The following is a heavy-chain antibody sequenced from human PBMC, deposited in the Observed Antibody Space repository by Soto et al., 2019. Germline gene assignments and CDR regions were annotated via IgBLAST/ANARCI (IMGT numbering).Heavy chain of an antibody. D-gene: IGHD3-22*01. CDR1: GGSFSGYY. CDR3: ATRGEYYYESRGYYEFDY. J-gene: IGHJ4*02. Sequence: SETLSLTCAVYGGSFSGYYWSWIRQPPGKGLEWIGEINHSGSTNYNPSLKSRVTISVDTPKNQFSLKLSSVTAADTAVYYCATRGEYYYESRGYYEFDYWGQVKLVT. V-gene: IGHV4-34*01. CDR2: INHSGST.